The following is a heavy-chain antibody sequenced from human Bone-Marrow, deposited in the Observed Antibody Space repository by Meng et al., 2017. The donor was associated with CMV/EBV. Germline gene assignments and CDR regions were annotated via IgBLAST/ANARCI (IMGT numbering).Heavy chain of an antibody. CDR3: ASEYCSSTSCQDY. V-gene: IGHV3-30-3*01. J-gene: IGHJ4*02. CDR1: GFTFSSYA. D-gene: IGHD2-2*01. Sequence: GESLKISCAASGFTFSSYAMHWVRQAPGKGLEWVAVISYDGSNKYYADSVKGRFTISRDNAKNSLYLQMNSLRAEDTAVYYCASEYCSSTSCQDYWGQGTLVTVSS. CDR2: ISYDGSNK.